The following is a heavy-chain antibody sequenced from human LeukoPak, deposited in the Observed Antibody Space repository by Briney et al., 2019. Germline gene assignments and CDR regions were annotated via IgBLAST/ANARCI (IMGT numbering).Heavy chain of an antibody. J-gene: IGHJ6*02. D-gene: IGHD6-13*01. Sequence: GESLKISYKGSGYSFTSYWIGWVRQMPGKGLEWMGIIYPGDSDTRYSPSFQSQVTISADKSISTAYLQWSSLKASDTAMYYCARASGSSWPYYYYGMDVWGQGTTVTVSS. V-gene: IGHV5-51*01. CDR2: IYPGDSDT. CDR3: ARASGSSWPYYYYGMDV. CDR1: GYSFTSYW.